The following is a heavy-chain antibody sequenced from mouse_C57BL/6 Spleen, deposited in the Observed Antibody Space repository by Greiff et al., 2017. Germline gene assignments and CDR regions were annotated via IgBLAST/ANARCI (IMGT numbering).Heavy chain of an antibody. Sequence: QVQLQQPGAELVKPGASVKLSCKASGYTFTSYWMHWVKQRPGRGLEWIGRIDPNSGGTKYNEKFKSKATLTVDQPSSTAYMQISSLTSEDSAVYYCASYYYGSSYYFDYWGQGTTLTVSS. J-gene: IGHJ2*01. CDR3: ASYYYGSSYYFDY. CDR1: GYTFTSYW. V-gene: IGHV1-72*01. D-gene: IGHD1-1*01. CDR2: IDPNSGGT.